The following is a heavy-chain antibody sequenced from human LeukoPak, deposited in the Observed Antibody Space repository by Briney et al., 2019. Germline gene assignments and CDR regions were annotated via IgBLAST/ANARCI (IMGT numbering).Heavy chain of an antibody. CDR1: GFTFNKYW. D-gene: IGHD3-10*01. CDR2: INQDDSQI. CDR3: ARGYYYSRTYYLSFFDY. J-gene: IGHJ4*02. Sequence: GGSLRLSCAASGFTFNKYWLTWVRQAPGKGLEWVANINQDDSQIYYLESVEGRFTITRDNAKNSLHLQMNSLRAEDTATYYCARGYYYSRTYYLSFFDYWGQGTLVTVSS. V-gene: IGHV3-7*01.